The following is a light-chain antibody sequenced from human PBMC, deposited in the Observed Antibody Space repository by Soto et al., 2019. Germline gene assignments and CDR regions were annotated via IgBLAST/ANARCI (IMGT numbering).Light chain of an antibody. CDR3: QAYDYSLTASV. V-gene: IGLV1-40*01. J-gene: IGLJ3*02. CDR2: GNR. Sequence: QSVLTQPPSVSGAPGQRVTLSCTGYTSNLGAGYDVHWYQQLPGAAPKLVIFGNRNRPSGVPERFSGSKSGTSASLAITGLQAEDEADYYCQAYDYSLTASVFGGGTKLTVL. CDR1: TSNLGAGYD.